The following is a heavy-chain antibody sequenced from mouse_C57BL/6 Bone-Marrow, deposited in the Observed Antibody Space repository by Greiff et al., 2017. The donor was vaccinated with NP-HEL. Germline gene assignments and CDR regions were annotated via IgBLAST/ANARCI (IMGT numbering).Heavy chain of an antibody. D-gene: IGHD1-1*01. CDR1: GYAFSSSW. CDR3: ARDTTVVPYYFDY. CDR2: IYPGDGDT. V-gene: IGHV1-82*01. J-gene: IGHJ2*01. Sequence: QVQLQQSGPELVKPGASVKISCKASGYAFSSSWMNWVKQRPGKGLEWIGRIYPGDGDTNYNGKFKGKATLTADKSSSTAYMQLSSLTSEDSAVYFCARDTTVVPYYFDYWGQGTTLTVSS.